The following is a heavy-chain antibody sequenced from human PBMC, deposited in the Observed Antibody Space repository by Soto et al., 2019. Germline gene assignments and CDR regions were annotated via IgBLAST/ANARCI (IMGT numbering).Heavy chain of an antibody. J-gene: IGHJ5*02. Sequence: QAQLQVSGPGLVKPAESLSLICNVSGVPITDPYWSWIRQSPGKGLEWIGRVHAGGSFNYNPSLRRRAAISVDTSKSQVSLRLTSVTAADTAVYFCARENTPEMTRGWFAPWGQGTLVTVSS. CDR3: ARENTPEMTRGWFAP. D-gene: IGHD3-10*01. V-gene: IGHV4-4*07. CDR2: VHAGGSF. CDR1: GVPITDPY.